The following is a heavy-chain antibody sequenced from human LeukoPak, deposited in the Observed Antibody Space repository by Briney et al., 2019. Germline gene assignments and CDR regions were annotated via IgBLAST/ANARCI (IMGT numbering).Heavy chain of an antibody. CDR3: ARVSKVGYCSGGSCYYYYGMDV. CDR1: GGSISSYY. D-gene: IGHD2-15*01. J-gene: IGHJ6*02. Sequence: SETLSLTCTVSGGSISSYYWSWIRQPTGKGLEWSGRIYTSGTTNYNPSLKSRVTMSVDTSKNQFSLKLSSVTAADTAVYYCARVSKVGYCSGGSCYYYYGMDVWGQGTTVTVSS. V-gene: IGHV4-4*07. CDR2: IYTSGTT.